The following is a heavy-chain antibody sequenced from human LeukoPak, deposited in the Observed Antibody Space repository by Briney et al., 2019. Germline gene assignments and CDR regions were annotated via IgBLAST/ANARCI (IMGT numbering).Heavy chain of an antibody. Sequence: ASVKVSYTASGYTFTTYGISWVRQAPGQGLEWMGWLNTYNGNTNYAQKFQGRVTMTTDTSTYTAYMELRSLRSDDTAVYYCARAYYYDSRGSNFDYWGQGTPVTVSS. CDR3: ARAYYYDSRGSNFDY. J-gene: IGHJ4*02. V-gene: IGHV1-18*01. D-gene: IGHD3-22*01. CDR2: LNTYNGNT. CDR1: GYTFTTYG.